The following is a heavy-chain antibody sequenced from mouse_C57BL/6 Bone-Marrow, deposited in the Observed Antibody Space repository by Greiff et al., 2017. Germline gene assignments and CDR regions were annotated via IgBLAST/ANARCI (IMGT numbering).Heavy chain of an antibody. Sequence: QVQLQQSGPGLVAPSQSLSITCTVSGFSLTSYAISWVRQPPGKGLEWLGVIWPGGGTNYNSAINSRLSISKDNSKSQVFLKMNSLQTDDTARYYWARNIGYGNCCDYWGQGTTLTVSS. D-gene: IGHD2-1*01. V-gene: IGHV2-9-1*01. CDR2: IWPGGGT. J-gene: IGHJ2*01. CDR3: ARNIGYGNCCDY. CDR1: GFSLTSYA.